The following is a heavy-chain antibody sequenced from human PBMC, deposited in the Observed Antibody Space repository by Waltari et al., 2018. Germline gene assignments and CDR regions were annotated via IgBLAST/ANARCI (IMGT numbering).Heavy chain of an antibody. D-gene: IGHD3-10*01. Sequence: QVQLVQSGAEVKKPGSPVEVSCKASGGRFGSYAISGVRRAPGKGLEWMGGFIPIFGTANYAQKFQGRVTITADESTSTAYMELSSLRSEDTAVYYCARATYYYGSGSYDYAFDIWGQGTMVTVSS. CDR2: FIPIFGTA. CDR3: ARATYYYGSGSYDYAFDI. V-gene: IGHV1-69*12. J-gene: IGHJ3*02. CDR1: GGRFGSYA.